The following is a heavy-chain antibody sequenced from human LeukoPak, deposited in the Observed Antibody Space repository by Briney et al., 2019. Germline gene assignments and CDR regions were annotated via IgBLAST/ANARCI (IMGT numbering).Heavy chain of an antibody. Sequence: PGGSLRLSCAASGFTFSSYAMSWVRQAPGKGLEWVSAISGSGGSTYYADSVKGRFTISRDNSKNTLYLQMNSLRAEDTAVYYCAKDRTAVAGTRGPFDYWGQGTLVTVSS. CDR2: ISGSGGST. D-gene: IGHD6-19*01. CDR3: AKDRTAVAGTRGPFDY. J-gene: IGHJ4*02. V-gene: IGHV3-23*01. CDR1: GFTFSSYA.